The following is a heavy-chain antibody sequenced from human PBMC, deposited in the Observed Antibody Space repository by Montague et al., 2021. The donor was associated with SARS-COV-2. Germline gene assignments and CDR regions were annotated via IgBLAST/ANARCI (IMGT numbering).Heavy chain of an antibody. Sequence: SLRLSCAASGFTFSSYSMNWVRQAPGKGLEWVSSISSSSSYIYYADSVKGRFTISRDNAKNSLYLQMNSLRAEDTAVYHCARAGDIVVVPAVDWFDPWGQGTLVTVSS. CDR1: GFTFSSYS. CDR2: ISSSSSYI. V-gene: IGHV3-21*01. CDR3: ARAGDIVVVPAVDWFDP. J-gene: IGHJ5*02. D-gene: IGHD2-2*01.